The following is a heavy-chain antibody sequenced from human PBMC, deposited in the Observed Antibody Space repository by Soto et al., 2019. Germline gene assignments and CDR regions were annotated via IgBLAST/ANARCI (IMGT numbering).Heavy chain of an antibody. CDR2: IIPIFGTA. CDR3: ARESGRYYFWFDP. Sequence: ASVKVSCKASGGTFSSYAISWVRQAPGQGLEWMGGIIPIFGTANYAQKFQGRVTITADESTSTAYMELSSLRSEDTAVYYCARESGRYYFWFDPWGQGAMVTVPS. D-gene: IGHD1-26*01. V-gene: IGHV1-69*13. J-gene: IGHJ5*02. CDR1: GGTFSSYA.